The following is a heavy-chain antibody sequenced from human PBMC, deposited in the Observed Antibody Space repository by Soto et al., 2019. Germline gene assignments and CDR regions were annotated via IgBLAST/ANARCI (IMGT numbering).Heavy chain of an antibody. V-gene: IGHV3-23*01. J-gene: IGHJ6*02. CDR1: GFTFSSYA. D-gene: IGHD4-17*01. Sequence: EVQLLASGGGLVQPGGSLRLSCAASGFTFSSYAMSWVRQAPGKGLEWVSAISGSDGSTYYADIVKGRFTISRDNCKNWLYPQVNRLRAEDTAVSYYAQSGLSGTCRRYGDYDPLGMDVWGQGPTVTVAS. CDR3: AQSGLSGTCRRYGDYDPLGMDV. CDR2: ISGSDGST.